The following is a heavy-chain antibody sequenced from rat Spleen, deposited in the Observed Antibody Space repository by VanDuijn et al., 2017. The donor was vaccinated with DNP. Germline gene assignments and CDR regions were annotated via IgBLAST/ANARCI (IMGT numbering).Heavy chain of an antibody. Sequence: EVQLVESGGGLVQPGSSLKLSCVASGFTFNSYNMHWIRQAPKKGLEWIALIYYDSSSKYYADSVKGRFTISRDNSKNTLYLEMNSLRSEDTAMYYCARLPVYTMDAWGQGTSVTVSS. CDR2: IYYDSSSK. CDR1: GFTFNSYN. V-gene: IGHV5-50*01. J-gene: IGHJ4*01. CDR3: ARLPVYTMDA. D-gene: IGHD1-2*01.